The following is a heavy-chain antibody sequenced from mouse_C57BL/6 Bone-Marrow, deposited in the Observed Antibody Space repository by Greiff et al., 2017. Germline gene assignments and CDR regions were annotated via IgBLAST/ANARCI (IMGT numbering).Heavy chain of an antibody. D-gene: IGHD1-3*01. CDR2: IYPGSGST. Sequence: VQLQQPGAELVKPGASVKMSCKASGYTFTSYWITWVKQRPGQGLEWIGDIYPGSGSTNYNEKFKSKATLTVDTSSSTAYMQLSSLTSEDSAVYYCARRDNYVTWFAYGGQGTLVTVSA. CDR1: GYTFTSYW. V-gene: IGHV1-55*01. CDR3: ARRDNYVTWFAY. J-gene: IGHJ3*01.